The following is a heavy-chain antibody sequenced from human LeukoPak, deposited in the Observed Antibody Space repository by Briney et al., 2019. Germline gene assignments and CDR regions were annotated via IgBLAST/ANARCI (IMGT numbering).Heavy chain of an antibody. CDR2: IRSKAYGGTT. D-gene: IGHD6-19*01. V-gene: IGHV3-49*03. J-gene: IGHJ4*02. Sequence: GGSLRLSCTASGFTFGDYAMSWFRQAPGKGLEWVGFIRSKAYGGTTEYAASVKGRFTISRDDSKSIAYLQMNSLKTEDTAVYYCTRDRRQWLVMVDYWGQGTLVTVSS. CDR1: GFTFGDYA. CDR3: TRDRRQWLVMVDY.